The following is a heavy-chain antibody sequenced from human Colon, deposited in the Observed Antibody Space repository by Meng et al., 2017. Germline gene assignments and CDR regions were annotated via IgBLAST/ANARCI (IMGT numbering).Heavy chain of an antibody. V-gene: IGHV3-33*01. Sequence: VQRVGSGGGVVQPARSLRLSCAASGFNFTKYGMHWIRQAPGKGLEWVAVIWNDGSTKYYRDSVKGRFTISRDNSNNTLYLQMNSLRADDTAVYYCTRGWMPEWGQGTLVTVSS. CDR1: GFNFTKYG. CDR2: IWNDGSTK. J-gene: IGHJ4*01. D-gene: IGHD2-2*01. CDR3: TRGWMPE.